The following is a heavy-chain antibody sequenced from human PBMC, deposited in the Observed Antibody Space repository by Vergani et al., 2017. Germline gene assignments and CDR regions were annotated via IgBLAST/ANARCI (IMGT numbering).Heavy chain of an antibody. CDR3: ARQRPGSGWSPGDFDD. Sequence: QLQLQQSGPGLVKPSETLFLTCTVSADSISSGSYYWGWIRQPPGKSLEWIGSIYYSGLTYYNPSLKSRVAISVDTSKNQFSLKVPSVTAADTAVYFCARQRPGSGWSPGDFDDWGQGILVTVS. CDR2: IYYSGLT. J-gene: IGHJ4*02. V-gene: IGHV4-39*01. CDR1: ADSISSGSYY. D-gene: IGHD6-19*01.